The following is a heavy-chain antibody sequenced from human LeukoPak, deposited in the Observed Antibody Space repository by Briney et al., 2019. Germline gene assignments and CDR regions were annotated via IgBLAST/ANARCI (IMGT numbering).Heavy chain of an antibody. CDR2: IWYDGSNK. CDR1: GFTFSSYG. V-gene: IGHV3-33*01. CDR3: ARDRGVGMTTVVTNWFDP. D-gene: IGHD4-23*01. Sequence: PGGSLRLSCAASGFTFSSYGMHWVRQAPGKGLEWVAVIWYDGSNKYYADSVKGRFTISRDNSKNTLYLQMNSLRAEDTAVYYCARDRGVGMTTVVTNWFDPWGQGTLVTVSS. J-gene: IGHJ5*02.